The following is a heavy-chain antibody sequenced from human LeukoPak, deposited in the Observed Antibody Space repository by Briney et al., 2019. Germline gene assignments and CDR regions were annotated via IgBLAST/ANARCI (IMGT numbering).Heavy chain of an antibody. CDR3: AKDRTIFGVVTPSDY. CDR1: GFTFSSYA. CDR2: ISGSGGST. J-gene: IGHJ4*02. Sequence: GGSLRLSCAASGFTFSSYAMSWVRQAPGKGLEWVSAISGSGGSTYYADSVKGRFTISRDNSKNTLYLQMNSLRAEDTAVYYCAKDRTIFGVVTPSDYWGQGTLVTVSS. V-gene: IGHV3-23*01. D-gene: IGHD3-3*01.